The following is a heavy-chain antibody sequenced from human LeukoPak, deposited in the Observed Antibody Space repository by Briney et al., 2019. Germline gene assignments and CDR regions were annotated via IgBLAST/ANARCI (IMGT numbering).Heavy chain of an antibody. CDR2: IIPIFGTA. Sequence: SVKVSCKASGGTFSSYAISWVRQAPGQGLEWMGGIIPIFGTANYAQKFQGRVTITADKSTSTAYMELSSLRSEDTAVYYCARDAFRSWAFGELITSSWFDPWGQGTLVTVSS. D-gene: IGHD3-10*01. V-gene: IGHV1-69*06. CDR3: ARDAFRSWAFGELITSSWFDP. J-gene: IGHJ5*02. CDR1: GGTFSSYA.